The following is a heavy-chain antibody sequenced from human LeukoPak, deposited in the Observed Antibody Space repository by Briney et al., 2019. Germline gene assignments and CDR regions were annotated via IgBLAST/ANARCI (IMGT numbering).Heavy chain of an antibody. CDR3: ARQVAYTSGRTFDF. Sequence: GESLKISCKGSGYSFTSYWIGWVRQMPGIGLEWMGIIYPGDSDSRYSPSFQGQVTISADKSISTTYLQWNSLKASDTAMYYCARQVAYTSGRTFDFWGQGTLVTVSS. J-gene: IGHJ4*02. V-gene: IGHV5-51*01. CDR2: IYPGDSDS. CDR1: GYSFTSYW. D-gene: IGHD6-19*01.